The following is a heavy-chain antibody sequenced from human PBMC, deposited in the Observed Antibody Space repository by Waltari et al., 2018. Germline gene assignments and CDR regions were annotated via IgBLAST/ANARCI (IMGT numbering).Heavy chain of an antibody. D-gene: IGHD3-3*01. CDR2: ISGSGGST. CDR1: GFTFRSYA. CDR3: AKNPVLRFLEWLPHYYYYMDV. Sequence: EVQLVESGGGLVQPGGSLRLSCAASGFTFRSYAMSWVRQAQGKGMEWVSAISGSGGSTYYEDPVKGRFTISRDNVKNTLYLQMNSLRAEDTAVDYCAKNPVLRFLEWLPHYYYYMDVWGKGTTVTVSS. V-gene: IGHV3-23*04. J-gene: IGHJ6*03.